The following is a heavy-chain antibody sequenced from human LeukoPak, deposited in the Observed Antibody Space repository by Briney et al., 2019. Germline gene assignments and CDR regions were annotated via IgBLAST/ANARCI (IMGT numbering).Heavy chain of an antibody. D-gene: IGHD6-6*01. CDR2: IRYDGSNK. Sequence: GGSLRLSCAASGFTFSSYGMHWVRQAPGKGLEWVAFIRYDGSNKYYADSVKGRFTISRDNSKNTLYLQMNSLRAEDTAVYYCARIGYSSSSFDYWGQGTLVTVSS. V-gene: IGHV3-30*02. CDR3: ARIGYSSSSFDY. J-gene: IGHJ4*02. CDR1: GFTFSSYG.